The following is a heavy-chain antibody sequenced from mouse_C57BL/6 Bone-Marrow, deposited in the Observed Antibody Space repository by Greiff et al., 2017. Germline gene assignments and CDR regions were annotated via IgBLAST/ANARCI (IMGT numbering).Heavy chain of an antibody. CDR3: ARGDKYGVYYFDT. CDR2: FHPYNDDT. J-gene: IGHJ1*01. V-gene: IGHV1-47*01. D-gene: IGHD1-1*01. Sequence: QVQLLQSGPELVQPGASVQMSCQPSCYTFTTSSIAWMKQNHGKSLEWIGNFHPYNDDTTYNEKFKGKATLTVEKSSSTVYLELSRLTSDDSSVYYCARGDKYGVYYFDTWGSCTTVTVS. CDR1: CYTFTTSS.